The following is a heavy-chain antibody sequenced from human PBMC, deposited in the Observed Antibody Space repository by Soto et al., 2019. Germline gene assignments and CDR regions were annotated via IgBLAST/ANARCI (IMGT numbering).Heavy chain of an antibody. CDR2: IIPIFGTA. CDR3: ARSYDSHRSGWYGVVYYYGMDV. J-gene: IGHJ6*02. V-gene: IGHV1-69*13. Sequence: GASVKVSCKASGGTFSSYAISWVRQAPGQGLEWMGGIIPIFGTANYAQKFQGRVTITADESTSTAYMELSSLRSEDTAVYFCARSYDSHRSGWYGVVYYYGMDVWGQGTTVTVSS. CDR1: GGTFSSYA. D-gene: IGHD6-19*01.